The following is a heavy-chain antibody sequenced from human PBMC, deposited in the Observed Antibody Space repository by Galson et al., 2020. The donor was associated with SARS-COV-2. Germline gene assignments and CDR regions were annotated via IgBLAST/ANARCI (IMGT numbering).Heavy chain of an antibody. V-gene: IGHV1-46*01. Sequence: ASVNVSCKASGYTFTSYYMHWVRQAPGQGLEWMGIINPSGGSTSYAQKFQGRVTMTRDTSTSTVYMELSSLRSEDTAVYYCARTNWYCSSPSCSSGYFDYWGQGTLVTVSS. D-gene: IGHD2-2*01. J-gene: IGHJ4*02. CDR3: ARTNWYCSSPSCSSGYFDY. CDR2: INPSGGST. CDR1: GYTFTSYY.